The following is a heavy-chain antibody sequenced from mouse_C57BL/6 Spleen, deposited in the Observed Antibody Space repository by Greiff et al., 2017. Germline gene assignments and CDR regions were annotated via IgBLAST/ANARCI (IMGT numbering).Heavy chain of an antibody. CDR3: ARGYYKDAMDY. Sequence: VQLQQSGAELVKPGASVKMSCKASGYTFTSYWITWVKQRPGQGLEWIGDIDPGSGSTNYNEKFKSKATLTVDTSSSTAYMQLSSLTSEDSAVYYCARGYYKDAMDYWGQGTSVTVSS. J-gene: IGHJ4*01. D-gene: IGHD2-12*01. V-gene: IGHV1-55*01. CDR1: GYTFTSYW. CDR2: IDPGSGST.